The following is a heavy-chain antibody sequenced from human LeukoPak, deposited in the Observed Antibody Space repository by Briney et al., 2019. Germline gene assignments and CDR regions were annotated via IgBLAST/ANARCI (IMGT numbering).Heavy chain of an antibody. D-gene: IGHD3-22*01. Sequence: PSETLSLTCTVSGGSISSYYWSWVRQAPGKGLEWIWGIYFSGGTNYNPSLKSRVTISVDTSKNQFSLKLSSVTAADTAVYYCARVPRGYYDSSGYYYYYYYMDVWGKGTTVTVSS. CDR2: IYFSGGT. J-gene: IGHJ6*03. CDR3: ARVPRGYYDSSGYYYYYYYMDV. CDR1: GGSISSYY. V-gene: IGHV4-59*01.